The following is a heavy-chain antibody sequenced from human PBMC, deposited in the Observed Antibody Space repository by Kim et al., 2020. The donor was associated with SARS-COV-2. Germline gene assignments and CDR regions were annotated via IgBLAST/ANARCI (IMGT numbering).Heavy chain of an antibody. Sequence: ASVKVSCKASGYTFTDKSIHWVRQAPGQGPEWMALINPGDGTTRYAQKFQGRVTITRDTSTSTVYMDLSGLRFEDTAVYYCARETGYYLGQGTLVTVSS. D-gene: IGHD3-9*01. V-gene: IGHV1-46*01. CDR1: GYTFTDKS. J-gene: IGHJ4*02. CDR3: ARETGYY. CDR2: INPGDGTT.